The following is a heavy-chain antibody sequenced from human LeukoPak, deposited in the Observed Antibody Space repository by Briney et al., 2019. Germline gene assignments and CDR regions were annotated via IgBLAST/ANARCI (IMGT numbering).Heavy chain of an antibody. D-gene: IGHD3-16*02. CDR3: ARSGVIVRNPFDY. CDR1: GGTFSSYA. Sequence: GASVKVSCKASGGTFSSYAISWVRQAPGQGLEWMGGIIPIFGTANYAQKFQGRVTITADESTSTAYMELSSLRSEDTAVYYCARSGVIVRNPFDYWGQGTLVTVSS. V-gene: IGHV1-69*01. J-gene: IGHJ4*02. CDR2: IIPIFGTA.